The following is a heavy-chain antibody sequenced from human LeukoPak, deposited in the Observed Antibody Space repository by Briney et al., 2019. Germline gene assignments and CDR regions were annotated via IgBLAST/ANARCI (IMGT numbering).Heavy chain of an antibody. J-gene: IGHJ4*02. CDR3: ARALSRGGSYWFFDY. Sequence: ASVTVSCKASGYTFTSYGISWVRQAPGQGLEWMGWISAYNGNTNYAQKLQGRVTMTTDTSTSTAYMELRSLRSDDTAVYYCARALSRGGSYWFFDYWGQGTLVTVSS. D-gene: IGHD1-26*01. CDR1: GYTFTSYG. CDR2: ISAYNGNT. V-gene: IGHV1-18*01.